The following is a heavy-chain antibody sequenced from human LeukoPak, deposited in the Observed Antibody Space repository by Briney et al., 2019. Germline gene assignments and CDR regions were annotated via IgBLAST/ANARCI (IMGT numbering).Heavy chain of an antibody. V-gene: IGHV3-48*04. D-gene: IGHD3-16*01. CDR1: GFTFSSYS. CDR2: ISSSGNTI. J-gene: IGHJ4*02. Sequence: GGSLRLSCAASGFTFSSYSMNWVRQAPGKGLEWVSYISSSGNTIYYADSVKGRFTISRDNAKNSLHLQMNSLRAEDTAVYYCASTDYVWGSGYWGQGTLVTVSS. CDR3: ASTDYVWGSGY.